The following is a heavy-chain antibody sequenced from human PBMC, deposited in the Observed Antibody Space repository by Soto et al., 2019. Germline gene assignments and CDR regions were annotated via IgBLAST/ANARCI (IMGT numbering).Heavy chain of an antibody. CDR1: GFTFSSYG. D-gene: IGHD7-27*01. Sequence: QVQLVESGGGVVQPGRSLRLSCAASGFTFSSYGMHWVRQAPGKGLEWVAVIWYDGSNKYYADSVKGRFTISRDNSKNTLYLQMNSLRAEDTAVYYCAREPLGIDHYYYGMDVWGQGTTVTVSS. CDR3: AREPLGIDHYYYGMDV. CDR2: IWYDGSNK. V-gene: IGHV3-33*01. J-gene: IGHJ6*02.